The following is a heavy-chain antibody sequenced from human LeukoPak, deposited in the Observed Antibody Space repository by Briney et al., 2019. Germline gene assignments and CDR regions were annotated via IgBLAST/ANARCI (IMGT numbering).Heavy chain of an antibody. CDR2: ISAYNGNT. Sequence: ASVKDSCKASGYTFTSYGISWVRQAPGQGLEWMGWISAYNGNTNYAQKLQGRVTMTTDTSTSTAYMELRSLRSDDTAVYYCARDRIGYCSSTSCHEPGYWGQGTLVTVSS. CDR1: GYTFTSYG. V-gene: IGHV1-18*04. CDR3: ARDRIGYCSSTSCHEPGY. J-gene: IGHJ4*02. D-gene: IGHD2-2*01.